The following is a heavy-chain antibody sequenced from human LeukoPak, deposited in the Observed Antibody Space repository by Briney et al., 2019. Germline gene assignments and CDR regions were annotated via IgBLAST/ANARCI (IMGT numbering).Heavy chain of an antibody. V-gene: IGHV3-9*01. Sequence: GRSLRLSCAASGFTFDDYHIHWVRQAPRHGLEWVAGLSWNSQSIGYADSVKGRFTISRDNAKNSLYLQMNNLRVEDTALYYCAKESGTYYYFDYWGQGTLVTVSS. CDR1: GFTFDDYH. J-gene: IGHJ4*02. CDR2: LSWNSQSI. D-gene: IGHD1-26*01. CDR3: AKESGTYYYFDY.